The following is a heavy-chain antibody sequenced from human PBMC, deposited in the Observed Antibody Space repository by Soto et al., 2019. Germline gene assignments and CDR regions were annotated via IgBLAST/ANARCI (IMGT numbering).Heavy chain of an antibody. CDR2: ISGSGGNT. D-gene: IGHD4-17*01. V-gene: IGHV3-23*01. CDR3: AKNSENFGDSKYDY. Sequence: GGSLRLSCAASGFTFSSYAMSWVRQAPGKGLEWVSAISGSGGNTYYADSVKGRFTISRDNSKNTLYLQMNSLRAEDTAVYYCAKNSENFGDSKYDYWGQGTLVTVSS. CDR1: GFTFSSYA. J-gene: IGHJ4*02.